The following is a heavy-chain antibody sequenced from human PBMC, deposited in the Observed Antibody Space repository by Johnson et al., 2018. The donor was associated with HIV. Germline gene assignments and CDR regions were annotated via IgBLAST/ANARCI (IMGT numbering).Heavy chain of an antibody. CDR1: GFTFSSYG. D-gene: IGHD5-18*01. J-gene: IGHJ3*02. CDR3: AKELSGYSYGYGAFDI. CDR2: IRYDGSNK. Sequence: QVQLVESGGGVVQPGGSLRLSCAASGFTFSSYGMHWVRQAPGKGLEWVAFIRYDGSNKYYADSVKGRFTISRDNSKNTLYLQMNSLRAEDTAVYYCAKELSGYSYGYGAFDIWGQGTMVTVSS. V-gene: IGHV3-30*02.